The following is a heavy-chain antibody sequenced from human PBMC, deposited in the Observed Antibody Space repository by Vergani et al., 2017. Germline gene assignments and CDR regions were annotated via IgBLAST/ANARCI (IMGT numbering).Heavy chain of an antibody. Sequence: QVQLVQSGAEVKKPGSSVKVSCKASGGTFSSYALSWVRQAPGPGLEWMGGIIPIFGTANYAQKFQGRVTITADESTSTAYMELSSLRSEDTAVYYGASGKWSEIYYFDYWGQGTLVTVSS. D-gene: IGHD3-3*01. J-gene: IGHJ4*02. CDR1: GGTFSSYA. V-gene: IGHV1-69*01. CDR3: ASGKWSEIYYFDY. CDR2: IIPIFGTA.